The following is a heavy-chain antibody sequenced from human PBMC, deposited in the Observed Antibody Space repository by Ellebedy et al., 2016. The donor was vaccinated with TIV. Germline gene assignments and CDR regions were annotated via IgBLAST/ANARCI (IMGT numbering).Heavy chain of an antibody. CDR3: ARGVSVGDAFDI. CDR1: GFTFGYYS. J-gene: IGHJ3*02. V-gene: IGHV3-21*01. D-gene: IGHD1-26*01. CDR2: ISSSTTYI. Sequence: PGGSLRLSCAASGFTFGYYSMNWVRQAPGKGLEWVPSISSSTTYIYYADSVKGRFTISRDNAKNSLYLQMNSLRADDTAVYYCARGVSVGDAFDIWGQGTMVTVSS.